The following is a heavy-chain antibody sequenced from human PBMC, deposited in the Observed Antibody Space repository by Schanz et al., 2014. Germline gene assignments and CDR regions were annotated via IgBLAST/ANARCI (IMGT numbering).Heavy chain of an antibody. CDR2: ISYDGSFE. CDR1: GFTFNNYG. CDR3: AKDLEPQCGGDCPLT. Sequence: QVQLVESGGGVVRPGRSLRLSCAASGFTFNNYGTHWVRQAPGKGLEWVAFISYDGSFEDYLDSVKGRFTISRDNSKNTLYLQMSSLRGEDTAVYYCAKDLEPQCGGDCPLTWGPGTLVTVSS. J-gene: IGHJ4*02. V-gene: IGHV3-30*19. D-gene: IGHD2-21*02.